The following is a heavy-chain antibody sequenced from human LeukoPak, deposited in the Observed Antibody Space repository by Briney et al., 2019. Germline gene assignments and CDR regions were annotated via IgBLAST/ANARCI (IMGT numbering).Heavy chain of an antibody. CDR2: IYYRGNT. CDR3: TRDREHGTQDS. D-gene: IGHD1-26*01. CDR1: GGSFTDYY. Sequence: PSETLSLTCTVSGGSFTDYYGGWIRQPSGKGLEWIGSIYYRGNTFYNPSLRNRVSISIDTSKGRFSLNLNSVTAADTAVYFCTRDREHGTQDSWGQGTLVTVS. V-gene: IGHV4-39*07. J-gene: IGHJ4*02.